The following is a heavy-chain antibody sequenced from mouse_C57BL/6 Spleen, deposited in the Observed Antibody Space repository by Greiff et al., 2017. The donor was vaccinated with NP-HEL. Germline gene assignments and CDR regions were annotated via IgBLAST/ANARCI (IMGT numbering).Heavy chain of an antibody. V-gene: IGHV5-9-1*02. CDR3: TRDRDYGSSPHAMDY. CDR1: GFTFSSYA. Sequence: EVKLMESGEGLVKPGGSLKLSCAASGFTFSSYAMSWVRQTPEKRLEWVAYISSGGDYIYYADTVKGRFTISRDNARNTLYLQMSSLKSEDTAMYYCTRDRDYGSSPHAMDYWGQGTSVTVSS. J-gene: IGHJ4*01. D-gene: IGHD1-1*01. CDR2: ISSGGDYI.